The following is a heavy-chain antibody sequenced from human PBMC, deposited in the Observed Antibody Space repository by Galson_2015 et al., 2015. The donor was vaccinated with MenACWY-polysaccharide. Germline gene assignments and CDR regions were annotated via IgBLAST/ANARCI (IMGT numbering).Heavy chain of an antibody. CDR2: IGRTGADT. Sequence: SLRLSCAASGFTFSIYAMTWVRQAPGKGLEWVSSIGRTGADTYYADSVKGRFTISRDNSKYTVYLQLNSLRAGDTATYFCAKDGVSANGVYDWFDPWGQGTLVTVSS. CDR3: AKDGVSANGVYDWFDP. J-gene: IGHJ5*02. D-gene: IGHD2-8*01. CDR1: GFTFSIYA. V-gene: IGHV3-23*01.